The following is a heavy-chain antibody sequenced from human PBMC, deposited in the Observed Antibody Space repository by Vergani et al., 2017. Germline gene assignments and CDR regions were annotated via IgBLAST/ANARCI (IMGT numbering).Heavy chain of an antibody. CDR2: INHSGST. CDR1: GGSFSGYY. Sequence: QVQLQQWGAGLLKPSETLSLTCAVYGGSFSGYYWSWSRQPPGKGLEWIGEINHSGSTNYNPSLKSRVTISVDRSKNQFSLKLSSVTAADTAVYYCARQISRYYFDYWGQGTLVTVSS. V-gene: IGHV4-34*01. J-gene: IGHJ4*02. CDR3: ARQISRYYFDY.